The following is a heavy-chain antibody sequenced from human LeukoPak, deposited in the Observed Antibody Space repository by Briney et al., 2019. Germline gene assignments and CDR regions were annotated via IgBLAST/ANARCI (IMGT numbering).Heavy chain of an antibody. CDR1: GFTFSSYA. CDR3: ARSNTVDY. Sequence: GGSLRLSCAASGFTFSSYAMHWARQAPGKGLEYVSAISSNGGSTYYANSVKGRFTISRDNSKNTLYLQMGSLRAEDMAVYYCARSNTVDYWGQGTLVTVSS. D-gene: IGHD5-18*01. V-gene: IGHV3-64*01. CDR2: ISSNGGST. J-gene: IGHJ4*02.